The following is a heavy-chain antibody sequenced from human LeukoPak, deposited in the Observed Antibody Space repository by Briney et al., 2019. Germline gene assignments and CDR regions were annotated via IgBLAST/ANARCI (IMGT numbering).Heavy chain of an antibody. J-gene: IGHJ6*03. CDR1: GDSVSINSAG. CDR3: ARDSSSTEYYYYYSMDV. V-gene: IGHV6-1*01. CDR2: TYYRSKWYN. Sequence: SQTLSLTCAISGDSVSINSAGWNWSRQSPSRGLEWLGRTYYRSKWYNDYAVSVKSRITINPDTSKNQFSLQLNSVTPEDTAVYYCARDSSSTEYYYYYSMDVWGKGTTVTVSS. D-gene: IGHD6-6*01.